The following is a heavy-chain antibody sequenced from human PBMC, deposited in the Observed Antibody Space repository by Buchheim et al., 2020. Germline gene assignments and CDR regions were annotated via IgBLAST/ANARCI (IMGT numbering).Heavy chain of an antibody. V-gene: IGHV3-48*03. J-gene: IGHJ4*02. Sequence: EVQLVESGGGLVQPGGSLRLSCAASEFTSSSYEMNWVRQAPGKGLEWVSYISSSGSTIYYADSLKGRFTISRDNAKNSLYLQMNSLRAEDTAVYYCARETYYYDTSGRAFDYWGQGTL. CDR1: EFTSSSYE. CDR2: ISSSGSTI. CDR3: ARETYYYDTSGRAFDY. D-gene: IGHD3-22*01.